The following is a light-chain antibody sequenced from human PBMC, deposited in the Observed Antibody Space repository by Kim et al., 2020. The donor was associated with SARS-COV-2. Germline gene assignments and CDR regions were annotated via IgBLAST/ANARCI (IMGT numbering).Light chain of an antibody. CDR2: DVN. J-gene: IGLJ2*01. Sequence: GQSITISCTGTSSDVGNYNYVSWYQQNPGKAPKIMIYDVNKRPSGVSNRFSASKSGNTASLTISGLQAEDEADYYCSSYTSSNTVVFGGGTQLTVL. CDR1: SSDVGNYNY. CDR3: SSYTSSNTVV. V-gene: IGLV2-14*04.